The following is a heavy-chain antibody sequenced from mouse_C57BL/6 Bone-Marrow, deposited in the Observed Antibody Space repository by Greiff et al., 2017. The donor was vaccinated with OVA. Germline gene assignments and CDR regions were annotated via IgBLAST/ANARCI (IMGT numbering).Heavy chain of an antibody. J-gene: IGHJ4*01. V-gene: IGHV1-55*01. CDR3: ARSGITTVEGDFAMDY. CDR2: IYPGSGRT. CDR1: GHTFTSYW. Sequence: VQLQQPGAELVKPGASVKMSCKASGHTFTSYWITWVKQRPGQGLEWIGDIYPGSGRTNYNEKFKSKATLTVDTSSSTAYMQLSSLTSEDSAVYYCARSGITTVEGDFAMDYWGQGTSVTVSS. D-gene: IGHD1-1*01.